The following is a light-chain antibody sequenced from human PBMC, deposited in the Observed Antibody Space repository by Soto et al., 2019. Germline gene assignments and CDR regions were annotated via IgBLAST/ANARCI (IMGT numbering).Light chain of an antibody. J-gene: IGKJ4*01. CDR3: QQYNSWPLT. V-gene: IGKV3-20*01. CDR2: GAS. Sequence: EIVLTQSPGTLSLSPGERTTLSCRASQSVSNSYLAWYQQKPGQAPRLLIYGASSRATGIPDRFSGSGSGTDFTLTVSSLQSEDFAVYYCQQYNSWPLTFGGGTKVDIK. CDR1: QSVSNSY.